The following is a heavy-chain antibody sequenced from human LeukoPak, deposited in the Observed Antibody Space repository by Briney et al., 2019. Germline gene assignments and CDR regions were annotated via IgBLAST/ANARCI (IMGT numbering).Heavy chain of an antibody. Sequence: SVKVSCKASGGTFSSYAISWVRQAPGQGLEWMGGIIPIFGTANYAQKFQGRVTITADKSTSTAYMELSSLRSEDTAVYYCARAEEYGDYYYYMDVWGKGTTVTVSS. D-gene: IGHD4-17*01. J-gene: IGHJ6*03. CDR2: IIPIFGTA. CDR1: GGTFSSYA. V-gene: IGHV1-69*06. CDR3: ARAEEYGDYYYYMDV.